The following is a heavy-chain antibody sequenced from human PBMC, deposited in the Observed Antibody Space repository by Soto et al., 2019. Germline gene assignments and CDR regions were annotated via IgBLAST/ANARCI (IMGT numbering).Heavy chain of an antibody. CDR1: GYTFTSYG. D-gene: IGHD2-8*01. V-gene: IGHV1-18*04. CDR2: ISAYNGNT. J-gene: IGHJ6*02. CDR3: ARDGGGYCTNGVCYFRYYYGMDV. Sequence: RASVKVSCKASGYTFTSYGISWVRQAPGQGLEWMGWISAYNGNTNYAQKLQGRVTMTTDTSTSTAYMELRSLRSDDTAVYYCARDGGGYCTNGVCYFRYYYGMDVWGQGTTVTVSS.